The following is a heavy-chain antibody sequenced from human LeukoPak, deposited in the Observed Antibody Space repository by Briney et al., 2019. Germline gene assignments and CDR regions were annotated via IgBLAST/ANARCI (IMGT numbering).Heavy chain of an antibody. CDR1: GGSISSYY. CDR2: IYYSGST. D-gene: IGHD4-23*01. V-gene: IGHV4-59*08. Sequence: SETLSLTCTVSGGSISSYYWSWIRQPPGKGLEWIGYIYYSGSTNYNPSLKSRVTISVDTSKNQFSLKLSSVTAADTAVYYCARAEPTTVVTLDAFDIWGQGTMVTVSS. J-gene: IGHJ3*02. CDR3: ARAEPTTVVTLDAFDI.